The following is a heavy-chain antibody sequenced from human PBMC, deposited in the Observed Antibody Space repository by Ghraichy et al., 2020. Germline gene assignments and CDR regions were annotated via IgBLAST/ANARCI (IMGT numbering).Heavy chain of an antibody. D-gene: IGHD6-25*01. V-gene: IGHV2-5*01. CDR3: ARHVTAAPVLGAFDI. CDR1: GFSLDTIGLG. J-gene: IGHJ3*02. CDR2: ISWNEHT. Sequence: SGPTLVKPTQALTLTCSFSGFSLDTIGLGVGWIRQPQGKALEWLALISWNEHTHYRPSLRGGVTITWDTSKNQVVLTMTNMDPLDTATYYCARHVTAAPVLGAFDIWGQGTMVAVSS.